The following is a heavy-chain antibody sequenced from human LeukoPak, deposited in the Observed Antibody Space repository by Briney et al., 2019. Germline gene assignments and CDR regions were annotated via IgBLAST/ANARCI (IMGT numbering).Heavy chain of an antibody. J-gene: IGHJ5*02. D-gene: IGHD3-22*01. CDR2: INPNSGGT. CDR1: GYTFTSYD. Sequence: GSVKVSCKASGYTFTSYDINWVRQATGQGLEWMGWINPNSGGTNYAQKFQGRVTMTRDTSISTAYMELSRLRSDDTAVYYCARGEWGYYDSSGYWFDPWGQGTLVTVSS. CDR3: ARGEWGYYDSSGYWFDP. V-gene: IGHV1-2*02.